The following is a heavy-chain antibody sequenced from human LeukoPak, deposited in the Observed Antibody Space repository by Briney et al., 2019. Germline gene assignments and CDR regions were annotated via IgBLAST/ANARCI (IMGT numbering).Heavy chain of an antibody. CDR2: IIPIFGTA. CDR1: GGTFSSYA. D-gene: IGHD4-17*01. V-gene: IGHV1-69*01. CDR3: ARLQGDDYGRGSYYFDY. J-gene: IGHJ4*02. Sequence: EASVKVSCKASGGTFSSYAISWVRQAPGQGLEWMGGIIPIFGTANYAQKFQGRVTITADESTSTAYMELSSLRSEDTAVYYCARLQGDDYGRGSYYFDYWGQGTLVTVSS.